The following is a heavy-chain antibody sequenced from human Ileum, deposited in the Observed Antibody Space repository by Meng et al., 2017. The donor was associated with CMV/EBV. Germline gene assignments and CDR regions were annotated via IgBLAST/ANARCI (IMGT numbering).Heavy chain of an antibody. Sequence: LACTASGLNLSNYPMNWVRQAPGKGLEWVSGISRSGGDSYYADYVKGRFTVSRDNSKDILYLHMNSLTAEDTAIYYCATEEWSADYWGQGTLVTVSS. D-gene: IGHD3-3*01. CDR3: ATEEWSADY. CDR1: GLNLSNYP. J-gene: IGHJ4*02. V-gene: IGHV3-23*01. CDR2: ISRSGGDS.